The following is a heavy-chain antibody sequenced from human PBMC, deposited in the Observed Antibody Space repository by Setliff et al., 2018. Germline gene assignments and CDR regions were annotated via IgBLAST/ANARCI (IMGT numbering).Heavy chain of an antibody. V-gene: IGHV4-59*01. Sequence: SETLSLTCTVSGVSIRSYYWSWIRQPPGKGLEWIGYIFYSGSSNYDPSLQSRVSISVDTSKNQLSLKLDSLTAADTAVYFCARLPRTVTHFDYWGQGALVTVSS. D-gene: IGHD4-17*01. J-gene: IGHJ4*02. CDR1: GVSIRSYY. CDR2: IFYSGSS. CDR3: ARLPRTVTHFDY.